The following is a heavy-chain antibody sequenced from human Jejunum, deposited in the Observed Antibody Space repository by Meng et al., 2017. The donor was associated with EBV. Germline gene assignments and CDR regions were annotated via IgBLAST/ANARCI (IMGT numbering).Heavy chain of an antibody. D-gene: IGHD1-14*01. J-gene: IGHJ5*02. Sequence: GQLAQFGTGFNDPVASVRLSCKAAGYPLTRDAIHWVRQAPVQNLEWIGWIDAGNGNTKYSQTFHDRVTITRDTSVTTAYMELSSLRSEDTAVYYCVTTGSTPPGNWFDRWGQGALVTVSS. CDR3: VTTGSTPPGNWFDR. CDR1: GYPLTRDA. V-gene: IGHV1-3*01. CDR2: IDAGNGNT.